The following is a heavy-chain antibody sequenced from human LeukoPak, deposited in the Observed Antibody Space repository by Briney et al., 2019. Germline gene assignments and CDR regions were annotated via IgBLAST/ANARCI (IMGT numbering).Heavy chain of an antibody. D-gene: IGHD2-21*01. CDR1: GFSFSAYW. Sequence: PGGSLRLSCAASGFSFSAYWMTWVRQAPGTGLEWVANINPAGTETYYVDPVKGRFTISRDNAKNSLYLQMNSLRVEDTAVYYCARDQGILFFDSWGQGTLVTVSS. V-gene: IGHV3-7*01. CDR2: INPAGTET. J-gene: IGHJ4*02. CDR3: ARDQGILFFDS.